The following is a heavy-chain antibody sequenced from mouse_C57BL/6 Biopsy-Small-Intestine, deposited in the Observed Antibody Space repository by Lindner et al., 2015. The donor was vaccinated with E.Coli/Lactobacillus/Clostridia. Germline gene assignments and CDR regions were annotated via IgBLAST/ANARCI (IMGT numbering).Heavy chain of an antibody. V-gene: IGHV14-1*01. CDR1: GFNIKDYY. CDR3: TTGYYGSSYRFAY. J-gene: IGHJ3*01. D-gene: IGHD1-1*01. Sequence: VQLQESGAELVRPGASVKLSCTASGFNIKDYYMHWVKQRPEQGLEWIGRIDPEDGDTEYAPKFQGKATMTADTSSNTAYLQLSSLTSEDTAVYYCTTGYYGSSYRFAYWGQGTLVTVSA. CDR2: IDPEDGDT.